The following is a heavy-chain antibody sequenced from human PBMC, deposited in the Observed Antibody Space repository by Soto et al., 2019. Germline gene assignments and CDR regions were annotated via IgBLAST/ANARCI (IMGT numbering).Heavy chain of an antibody. D-gene: IGHD5-18*01. J-gene: IGHJ3*02. V-gene: IGHV1-24*01. CDR2: FDPEDGET. CDR1: GYTLTELS. Sequence: EASVKVSCKVSGYTLTELSMHWVRQAPGKGLEWMGGFDPEDGETIYAQKFQGRVAMTEDTSTDTAYTELSSLRSEDTAVYYCATGGPTAMVTSDIWGQGTMVTVSS. CDR3: ATGGPTAMVTSDI.